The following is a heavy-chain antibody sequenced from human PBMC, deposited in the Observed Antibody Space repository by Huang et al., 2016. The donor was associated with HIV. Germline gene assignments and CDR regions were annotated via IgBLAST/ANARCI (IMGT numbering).Heavy chain of an antibody. CDR1: GDFISSTNYY. J-gene: IGHJ4*02. CDR3: ASQHIGAAATWF. V-gene: IGHV4-39*01. Sequence: QLQLQESGPGQVKPSETLSLTCTVSGDFISSTNYYWGWIRKSPGKGLEWVGSVYQSGITNYYPSLKSRVTLSVDTSRNQFSLRLNSVTAADTAVYYCASQHIGAAATWFWGRGTQVAVSS. D-gene: IGHD6-13*01. CDR2: VYQSGIT.